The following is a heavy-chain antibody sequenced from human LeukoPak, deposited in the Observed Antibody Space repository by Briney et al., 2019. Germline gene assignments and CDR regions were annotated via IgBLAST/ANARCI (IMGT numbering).Heavy chain of an antibody. J-gene: IGHJ3*02. Sequence: SGGSLRLSSAASGFTFSSYAMHWVRQAQGKGLEYVSAISCNGGSTYYANSVKGRFTISRDNSKNTLYLQMGSLRAEDMAVYYCAREGPELGNAFDIWGQGTMVTVSS. CDR2: ISCNGGST. CDR1: GFTFSSYA. CDR3: AREGPELGNAFDI. D-gene: IGHD7-27*01. V-gene: IGHV3-64*01.